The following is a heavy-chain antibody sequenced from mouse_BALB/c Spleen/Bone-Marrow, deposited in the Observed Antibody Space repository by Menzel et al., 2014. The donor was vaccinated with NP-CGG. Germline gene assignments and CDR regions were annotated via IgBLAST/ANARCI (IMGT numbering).Heavy chain of an antibody. Sequence: VQLQQSGPELVRPGVSVKISCKGSGYTFNDYAMHWVKQRHAKSLVWIGVISTYSGNTNYNQKFKGKATMTVDKSSSTAYMELAQLTSEDSAIYYVASPVYYVNYEAFAYWGQGTLVTVSA. J-gene: IGHJ3*01. CDR2: ISTYSGNT. CDR3: ASPVYYVNYEAFAY. CDR1: GYTFNDYA. D-gene: IGHD2-1*01. V-gene: IGHV1-67*01.